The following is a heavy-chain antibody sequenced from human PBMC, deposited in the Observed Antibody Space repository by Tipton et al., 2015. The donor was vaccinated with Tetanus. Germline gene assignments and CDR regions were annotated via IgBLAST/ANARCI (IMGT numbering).Heavy chain of an antibody. J-gene: IGHJ1*01. CDR1: GFTFSSYW. CDR3: ASSSRGYYDSSGYYGYFQH. CDR2: IKQDGSEK. D-gene: IGHD3-22*01. Sequence: SLRLSCAASGFTFSSYWMNWVRQAPGKGLEWVANIKQDGSEKYYADSVKGRFTISRDNAKNSLFLQVNSLRAEDTAVYYCASSSRGYYDSSGYYGYFQHWGQGTLVTVS. V-gene: IGHV3-7*01.